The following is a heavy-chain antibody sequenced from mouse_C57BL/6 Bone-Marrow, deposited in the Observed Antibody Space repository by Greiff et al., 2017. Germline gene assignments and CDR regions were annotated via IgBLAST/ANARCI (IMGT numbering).Heavy chain of an antibody. D-gene: IGHD1-1*01. V-gene: IGHV12-3*01. CDR1: GFPITSGYY. J-gene: IGHJ4*01. Sequence: VHLVESGPGLVKPSQSLFLTCSITGFPITSGYYWIWIRQSPGKPLEWMGYITHSGETFYNPSLQSPISLTRDTSKNQFFLQLNSVTTEDTAMYYCAGITRDAMDYWGQGTSVTVSA. CDR2: ITHSGET. CDR3: AGITRDAMDY.